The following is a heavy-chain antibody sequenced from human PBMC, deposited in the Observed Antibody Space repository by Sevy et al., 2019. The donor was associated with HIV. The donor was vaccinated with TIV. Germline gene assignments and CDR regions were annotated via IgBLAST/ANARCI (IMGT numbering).Heavy chain of an antibody. CDR3: ARVSLKVPAAISASYYYYYMDV. J-gene: IGHJ6*03. D-gene: IGHD2-2*01. CDR2: ISAYNGNT. Sequence: ASVKVSCKASGYTFTSYGISWVRQAPGQGLEWMGWISAYNGNTNYAQKLQGRVTMTTDTSTSTAYMELRSLRSDETAVYYCARVSLKVPAAISASYYYYYMDVWGKGTTVTVSS. CDR1: GYTFTSYG. V-gene: IGHV1-18*01.